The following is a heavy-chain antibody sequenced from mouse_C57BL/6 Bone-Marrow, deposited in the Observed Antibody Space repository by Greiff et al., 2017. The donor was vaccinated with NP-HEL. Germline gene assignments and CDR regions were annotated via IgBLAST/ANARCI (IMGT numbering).Heavy chain of an antibody. V-gene: IGHV1-66*01. J-gene: IGHJ4*01. Sequence: QVQLQQSGPELVKPGASVKISCKASGYSFTSYNIHWVKQRPGQGLEWIGGIYPGSGNTKYNEKFKGKATLTADTSSSTAYMQLSSLTSEDAAVYYCAWDGYDYYAMDYWGQGTSVTVSS. D-gene: IGHD2-2*01. CDR2: IYPGSGNT. CDR1: GYSFTSYN. CDR3: AWDGYDYYAMDY.